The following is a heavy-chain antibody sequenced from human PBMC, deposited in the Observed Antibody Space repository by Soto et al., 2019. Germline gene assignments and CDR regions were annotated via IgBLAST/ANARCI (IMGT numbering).Heavy chain of an antibody. CDR1: GFRFSDYG. J-gene: IGHJ6*02. D-gene: IGHD1-26*01. V-gene: IGHV3-30*18. CDR3: AKMDADLLPYYYYGMDV. CDR2: ISYDGSKK. Sequence: QVQLVESGGGVVQPGRSLRLSCAASGFRFSDYGIHWVRQAPGKGLEWLALISYDGSKKFYTDSVKGRFTISRDNSKNTMSLQIDRLRAEDTAVYYCAKMDADLLPYYYYGMDVWGQGTTVTVSS.